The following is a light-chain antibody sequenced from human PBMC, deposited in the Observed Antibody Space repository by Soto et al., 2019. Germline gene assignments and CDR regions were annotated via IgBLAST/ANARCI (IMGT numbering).Light chain of an antibody. CDR3: SSYAGTNNLV. V-gene: IGLV2-8*01. CDR1: SSDVGGYNH. Sequence: QSALTQPPSASGSPGQSVTISCTGTSSDVGGYNHVSWYQQRPGKAPKLMIYEVSERPSGVPQRFSGSKSGNTASLTVSGLQAEDEADYYCSSYAGTNNLVFGGGTKVTVL. CDR2: EVS. J-gene: IGLJ2*01.